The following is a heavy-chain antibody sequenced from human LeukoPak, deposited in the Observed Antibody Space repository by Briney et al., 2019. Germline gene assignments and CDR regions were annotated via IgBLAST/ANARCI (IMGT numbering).Heavy chain of an antibody. CDR3: ARTGITMVRGVIYYYYMDV. V-gene: IGHV1-8*03. J-gene: IGHJ6*03. Sequence: ASVKVSCKASGYTFTSYDINWVRQATGQGLEWMGWMNPNSGNTGYAQKFQGRVTITRNTSISTAYMELSSLRSEDTAVYYCARTGITMVRGVIYYYYMDVWGKGTTVTVPS. D-gene: IGHD3-10*01. CDR1: GYTFTSYD. CDR2: MNPNSGNT.